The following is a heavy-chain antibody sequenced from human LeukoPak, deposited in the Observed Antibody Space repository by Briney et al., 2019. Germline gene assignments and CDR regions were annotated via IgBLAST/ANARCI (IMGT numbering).Heavy chain of an antibody. J-gene: IGHJ6*03. D-gene: IGHD2-2*02. V-gene: IGHV3-30-3*01. CDR3: ARGGGDIVVVPAAIDLYYYYYMDV. CDR2: ISYDGSNK. Sequence: GGSLRLSCAASGFTFSSYAMHWVRQAPGKGLEWVAVISYDGSNKYYADSVKGRFTISRDYSKNTLYLQMNSLRAEDTAVYYCARGGGDIVVVPAAIDLYYYYYMDVWGKGTTVTVS. CDR1: GFTFSSYA.